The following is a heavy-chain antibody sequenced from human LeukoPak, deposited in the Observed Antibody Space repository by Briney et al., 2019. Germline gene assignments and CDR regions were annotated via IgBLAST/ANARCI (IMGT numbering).Heavy chain of an antibody. D-gene: IGHD3-10*02. CDR1: GFTFSTYG. CDR2: IQYDGSNK. J-gene: IGHJ5*02. Sequence: GGSLRLSCAASGFTFSTYGMHWVRQAPGKGLEWVAFIQYDGSNKQYADSVKGRFTISRDNSKSTLYLQMNSLRAEDTAVYYCARITMSRFDPWGQGTLVTVS. V-gene: IGHV3-30*02. CDR3: ARITMSRFDP.